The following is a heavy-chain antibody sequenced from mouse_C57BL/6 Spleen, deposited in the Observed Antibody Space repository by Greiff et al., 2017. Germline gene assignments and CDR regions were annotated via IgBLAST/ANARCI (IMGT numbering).Heavy chain of an antibody. Sequence: EVQLQESGPGLVKPSQSLSLTCSVTGYSITSGYYWNWIRQFPGNKLEWMGYISYDGSNNYNPSIKSRISITRDTSKNQFFLKLNSVTTEDSATYYCARGSYYAMDYWGQGTSVTVSS. J-gene: IGHJ4*01. CDR2: ISYDGSN. V-gene: IGHV3-6*01. CDR3: ARGSYYAMDY. CDR1: GYSITSGYY.